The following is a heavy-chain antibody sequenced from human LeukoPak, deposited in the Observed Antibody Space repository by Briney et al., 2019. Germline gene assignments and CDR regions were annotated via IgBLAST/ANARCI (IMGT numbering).Heavy chain of an antibody. V-gene: IGHV3-7*03. CDR1: GLTFSDYW. J-gene: IGHJ6*04. CDR3: ATDRGLR. Sequence: PGGPLRLSCAAPGLTFSDYWMYWVRQAPGKGLEWVANIKHDGNEKYYVDSVKGRFTISRDNAKNSLYLQMNSLRVEDTAVYYCATDRGLRWGKGTTVTVSS. CDR2: IKHDGNEK.